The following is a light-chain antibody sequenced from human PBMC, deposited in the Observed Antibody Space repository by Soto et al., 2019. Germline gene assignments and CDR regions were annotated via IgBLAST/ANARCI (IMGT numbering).Light chain of an antibody. CDR1: SSDVGGYNY. CDR3: SSYTSSSTDV. CDR2: DVS. V-gene: IGLV2-14*01. J-gene: IGLJ1*01. Sequence: QSALTQPASVYGSPGQSITISCTGTSSDVGGYNYVSWYQQHPGKAPTLMIYDVSNRPSGVSNRFSGSKSGNTASLTISGLQAEDEADYYCSSYTSSSTDVFGTGTKLTVL.